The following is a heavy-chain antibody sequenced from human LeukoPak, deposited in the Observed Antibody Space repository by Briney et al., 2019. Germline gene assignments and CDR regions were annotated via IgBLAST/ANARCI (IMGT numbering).Heavy chain of an antibody. D-gene: IGHD6-13*01. V-gene: IGHV4-34*01. J-gene: IGHJ6*03. CDR1: GGSFSGHY. Sequence: SETLSLTCGVYGGSFSGHYWSWIRQPPGKGLEWIGEINHSGSINYNSSLKSRVTISVDTSKNQFSLKLSSVTAADTAVYYCARGNSQQLFTYYYMDVWGKGTTVTISS. CDR2: INHSGSI. CDR3: ARGNSQQLFTYYYMDV.